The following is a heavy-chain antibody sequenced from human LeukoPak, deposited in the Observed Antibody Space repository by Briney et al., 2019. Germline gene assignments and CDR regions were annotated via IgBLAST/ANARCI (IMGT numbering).Heavy chain of an antibody. CDR2: IYHSGST. J-gene: IGHJ4*02. CDR1: GGSISSGGYS. D-gene: IGHD2-21*02. V-gene: IGHV4-30-2*01. CDR3: ASGRGYCGGDCYSPD. Sequence: SQTLSLTCAVSGGSISSGGYSWSWIRQPPGKGLEWIGYIYHSGSTYYNPSLKSRVTISVDRSKNQFSLKLSSVTAADTAVYYCASGRGYCGGDCYSPDWGQGTLVTVSS.